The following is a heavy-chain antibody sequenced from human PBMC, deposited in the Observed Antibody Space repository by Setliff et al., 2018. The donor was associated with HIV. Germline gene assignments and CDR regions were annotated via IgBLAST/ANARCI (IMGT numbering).Heavy chain of an antibody. CDR3: VTHPKNLHRYSDYDGPQDF. Sequence: SETLSLTCAVYGGSFSGYYWSWIRQPPGKGLEWIGEINHSGNTNYNPSLKSRVTISVDTSKNQFSLKLNSATAADTAMYYCVTHPKNLHRYSDYDGPQDFWGQGTLVT. D-gene: IGHD5-12*01. V-gene: IGHV4-34*01. CDR2: INHSGNT. J-gene: IGHJ4*02. CDR1: GGSFSGYY.